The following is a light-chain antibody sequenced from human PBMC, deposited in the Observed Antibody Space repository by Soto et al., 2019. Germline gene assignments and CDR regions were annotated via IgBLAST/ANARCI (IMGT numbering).Light chain of an antibody. CDR3: QQTNTAPWT. CDR1: ERISDY. CDR2: TAS. V-gene: IGKV1-39*01. J-gene: IGKJ1*01. Sequence: DIQMTQSPSTLSASVVDRVTISCLASERISDYLAWYQQKPGKAPKLLINTASSLRSGVPSRFSGSGSGTDFTLTIDSLQPEDFATYFCQQTNTAPWTFGQGTKVDI.